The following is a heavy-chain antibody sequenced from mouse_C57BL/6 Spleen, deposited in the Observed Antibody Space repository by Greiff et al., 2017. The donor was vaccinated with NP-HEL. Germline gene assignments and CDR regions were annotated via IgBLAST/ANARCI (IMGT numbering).Heavy chain of an antibody. V-gene: IGHV5-12*01. CDR1: GFTFSDYY. CDR2: ISNGGGST. CDR3: ARQMGDYAMDY. Sequence: EVHLVESGGGLVQPGGSLKLSCAASGFTFSDYYMYWVRQTPEKRLEWVAYISNGGGSTYYPDTVKGRFTISRDNAKNTLYLQMSRLKSEDTAMYYCARQMGDYAMDYWGQGTSVTVSS. J-gene: IGHJ4*01.